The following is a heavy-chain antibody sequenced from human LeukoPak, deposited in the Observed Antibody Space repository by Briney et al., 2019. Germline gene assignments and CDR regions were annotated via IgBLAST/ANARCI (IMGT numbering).Heavy chain of an antibody. V-gene: IGHV3-7*01. D-gene: IGHD1-26*01. Sequence: GGSLRPSCAASGFTFSNYWMTWVRQAPGKGLEWVANIKQDGSERCYVDSVRGRFTISRDNAKNSVYLQVNSLRVEDTAMYYCVRDTGGSGSYPDYWGQGVLVTVSS. J-gene: IGHJ4*02. CDR3: VRDTGGSGSYPDY. CDR1: GFTFSNYW. CDR2: IKQDGSER.